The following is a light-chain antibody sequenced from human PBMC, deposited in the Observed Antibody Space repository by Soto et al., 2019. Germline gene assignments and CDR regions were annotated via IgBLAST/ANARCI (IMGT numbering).Light chain of an antibody. CDR3: CSYAGSYSVL. CDR1: SSDVGAYNY. CDR2: DVS. V-gene: IGLV2-11*01. Sequence: QSALTQPRSVSGSPGQSVTISCTGTSSDVGAYNYVSWYQQYPGKAPKLMIYDVSTRLSGVPGRFSGSKSGNTASLTISGLQAEDEADYYCCSYAGSYSVLFGGGTQLTVL. J-gene: IGLJ2*01.